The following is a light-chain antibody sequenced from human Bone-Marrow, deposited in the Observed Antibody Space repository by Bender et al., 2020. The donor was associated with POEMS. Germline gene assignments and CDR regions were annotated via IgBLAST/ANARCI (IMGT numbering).Light chain of an antibody. Sequence: QSALTQPASVSGSPGQSLTISCTGTSTNVESYNVVSWYQQHPGKAPKLMIYEVNKRPSDFSNRFSGSKSANTASLTISGLQAEDEADYYCSSYATSGARVFGTGTKVTVL. J-gene: IGLJ1*01. V-gene: IGLV2-23*02. CDR2: EVN. CDR3: SSYATSGARV. CDR1: STNVESYNV.